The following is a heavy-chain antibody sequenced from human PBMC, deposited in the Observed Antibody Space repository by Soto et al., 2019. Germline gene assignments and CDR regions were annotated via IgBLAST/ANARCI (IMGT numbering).Heavy chain of an antibody. V-gene: IGHV4-38-2*02. Sequence: SETLPLTCSVSGFAISRGYYWSWVRQPPGKGLEWIGSIYPSVSSYHNPSLATRLRLSIDTSKNQFTLNLTSVTAADTALYFCAREKVGTTFFDNWGQGIQVTVSS. D-gene: IGHD1-1*01. CDR3: AREKVGTTFFDN. J-gene: IGHJ4*02. CDR2: IYPSVSS. CDR1: GFAISRGYY.